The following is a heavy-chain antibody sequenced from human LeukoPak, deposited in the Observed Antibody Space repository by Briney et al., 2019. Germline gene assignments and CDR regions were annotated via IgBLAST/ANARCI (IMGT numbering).Heavy chain of an antibody. CDR3: SRRSVIAVAGAFDY. Sequence: GGSLRLSCAASGFTFLTYAMSWLRQAPGKGLDGVSGISGSGGTTYYADSVKGRFTISRDNSKNTLYLQMNSLRAEDTAVYYCSRRSVIAVAGAFDYWGQGTLVTVSS. D-gene: IGHD6-19*01. CDR1: GFTFLTYA. V-gene: IGHV3-23*01. CDR2: ISGSGGTT. J-gene: IGHJ4*02.